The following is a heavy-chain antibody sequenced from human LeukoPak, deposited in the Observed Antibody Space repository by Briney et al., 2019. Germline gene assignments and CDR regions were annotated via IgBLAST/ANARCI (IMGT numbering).Heavy chain of an antibody. J-gene: IGHJ4*02. V-gene: IGHV1-18*04. D-gene: IGHD6-6*01. Sequence: ASVKVSCKASGYTFTGYYMHWVRQAPGQGLEWMGWISTYNGDTNYAQKLQGRVTMTTDTSTSTAYMELRSPRSDDTAVYYCAKDRWRDGSSSFDNWGQGTLVTVSS. CDR2: ISTYNGDT. CDR1: GYTFTGYY. CDR3: AKDRWRDGSSSFDN.